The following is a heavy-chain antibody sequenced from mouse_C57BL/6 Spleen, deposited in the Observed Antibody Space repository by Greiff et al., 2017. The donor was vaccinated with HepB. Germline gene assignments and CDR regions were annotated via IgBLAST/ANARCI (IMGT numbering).Heavy chain of an antibody. CDR1: GFTFTDYY. CDR2: IRNKANGYTT. D-gene: IGHD2-2*01. V-gene: IGHV7-3*01. Sequence: EVQLQQSGGGLVQPGGSLSLSCAASGFTFTDYYMSWVRQPPGKALEWLGFIRNKANGYTTEYSASVKGRFTISRDNSQSILYLQMNALRAEDSATYYCARWNHVYYGYDDGNYYAMDYWGQGTSVTVSS. J-gene: IGHJ4*01. CDR3: ARWNHVYYGYDDGNYYAMDY.